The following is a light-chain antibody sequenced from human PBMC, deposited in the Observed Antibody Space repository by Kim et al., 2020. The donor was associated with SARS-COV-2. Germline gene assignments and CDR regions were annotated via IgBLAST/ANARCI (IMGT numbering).Light chain of an antibody. V-gene: IGKV3-11*01. CDR2: GAS. J-gene: IGKJ2*01. Sequence: SLPPGEKPTLPCRASQSVRSQLAWYQQKPGQAPRLLIYGASNRATGIPARFTGSGSGTDFTLAISSLESEDFAVYYCQQRSNWMFSFGQGTKLEI. CDR3: QQRSNWMFS. CDR1: QSVRSQ.